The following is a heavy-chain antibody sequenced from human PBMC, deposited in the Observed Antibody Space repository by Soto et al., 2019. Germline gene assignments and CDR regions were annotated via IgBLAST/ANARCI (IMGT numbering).Heavy chain of an antibody. CDR3: AKNTCYGGRCDTVFHI. CDR1: GASISSDNW. V-gene: IGHV4-4*02. D-gene: IGHD2-15*01. CDR2: IYHTGST. Sequence: QVQLQESGPGLVKPSGTLSLTCAVSGASISSDNWWSWVRQPPGKGLEWMGEIYHTGSTFYNPSLKSRVTVSLDKSNNQFSLRLTSVTAADTAVYYCAKNTCYGGRCDTVFHIWGQGTTVTVSP. J-gene: IGHJ3*02.